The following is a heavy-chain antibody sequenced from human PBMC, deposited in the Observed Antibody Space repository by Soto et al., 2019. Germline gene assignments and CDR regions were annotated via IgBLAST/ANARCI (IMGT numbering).Heavy chain of an antibody. J-gene: IGHJ5*02. CDR2: IIPILGIA. CDR1: GGTFSSYT. Sequence: SVKVSCKASGGTFSSYTISWVRQAPGQGLEWMGRIIPILGIANYAQKFQGRVTITADKSTSTAYMELSSLRSEDTAVYYCARTDYSNYIWFDPWGQGTLVTVSS. CDR3: ARTDYSNYIWFDP. D-gene: IGHD4-4*01. V-gene: IGHV1-69*02.